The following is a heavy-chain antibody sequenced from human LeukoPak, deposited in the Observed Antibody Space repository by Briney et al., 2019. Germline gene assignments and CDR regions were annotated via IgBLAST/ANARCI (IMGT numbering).Heavy chain of an antibody. Sequence: PGGSLRLSCTASGFTFSNYAMNWVRQSPEKGLEWVSGISGSGGNTYYADSVKGRFTISRDNSKNTLYLQMNSLRAEDTAVYYCAKDQGLPGYYYYMGVWGKGTTVTVSS. CDR1: GFTFSNYA. D-gene: IGHD5/OR15-5a*01. CDR3: AKDQGLPGYYYYMGV. J-gene: IGHJ6*03. CDR2: ISGSGGNT. V-gene: IGHV3-23*01.